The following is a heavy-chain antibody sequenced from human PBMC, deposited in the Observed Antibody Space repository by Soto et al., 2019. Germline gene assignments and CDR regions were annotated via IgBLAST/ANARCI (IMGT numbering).Heavy chain of an antibody. D-gene: IGHD6-19*01. CDR2: ISYDASNK. J-gene: IGHJ4*02. CDR1: GFTFSSYG. Sequence: QVQLVESGGGVVQPGRSLRLSCAASGFTFSSYGMHWVRQAPGKGLEWVAVISYDASNKYYADSVKGRFTISRDNSKNTQCVQVNSLRAEDTAVYYCAGFGIAVAGFDYWGQGTLVTVSS. CDR3: AGFGIAVAGFDY. V-gene: IGHV3-30*03.